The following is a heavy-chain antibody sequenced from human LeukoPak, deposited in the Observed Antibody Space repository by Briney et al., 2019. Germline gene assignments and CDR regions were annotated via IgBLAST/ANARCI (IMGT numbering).Heavy chain of an antibody. Sequence: SETLSLTCTVSTGSISSYYWSWIRQPAGKGLEWIGRIYTSGSTNYNPSLKSRVTISVDTSKNQFSLKLSSVTAADTAVYYCARDQWLLNWFDPWGQGTLVTVSS. CDR2: IYTSGST. CDR1: TGSISSYY. D-gene: IGHD6-19*01. J-gene: IGHJ5*02. V-gene: IGHV4-4*07. CDR3: ARDQWLLNWFDP.